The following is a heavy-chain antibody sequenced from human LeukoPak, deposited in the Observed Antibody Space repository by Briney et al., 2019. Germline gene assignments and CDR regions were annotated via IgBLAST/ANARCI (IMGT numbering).Heavy chain of an antibody. V-gene: IGHV3-7*05. CDR1: GXTFSSYW. J-gene: IGHJ3*02. Sequence: PGGSLRLSCAASGXTFSSYWMNWVRQAPGKRLEWVANIKQEGREKYYVASVKGRFTISRDNAKNSLYLQMYSLRAEDTAVYYCTRETSMRINTSKNTVAFDIWGQGTMVTVSS. D-gene: IGHD2-2*01. CDR2: IKQEGREK. CDR3: TRETSMRINTSKNTVAFDI.